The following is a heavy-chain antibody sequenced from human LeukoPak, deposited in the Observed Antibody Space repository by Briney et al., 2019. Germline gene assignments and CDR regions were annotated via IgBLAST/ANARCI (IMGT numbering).Heavy chain of an antibody. CDR2: IYYSGST. V-gene: IGHV4-39*07. CDR3: AREQSRKLTFGGVIVSAFQH. J-gene: IGHJ1*01. Sequence: SETLSLTCTVSGGSISSGSYYWSWIRQPAGKGLEWIGRIYYSGSTYYNPSLKSRATISVDTSKNQFSLKLSSVTAADTAVYYCAREQSRKLTFGGVIVSAFQHWGQGTLVTVSS. CDR1: GGSISSGSYY. D-gene: IGHD3-16*02.